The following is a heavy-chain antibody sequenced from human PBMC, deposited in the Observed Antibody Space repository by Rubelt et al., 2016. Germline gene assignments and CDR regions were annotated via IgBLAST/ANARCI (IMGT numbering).Heavy chain of an antibody. Sequence: QVQLQQWGAGLLKPSETLSLTCAVYGGSFSGYYWSWIRQPPGKGLEWIGEINHSGSTNYNPSLKSRVTISVDTSKNQFSRELGSVTAADTAVYYWARSCIGGACYVPGAFDIWGRGTMVTVSS. V-gene: IGHV4-34*01. D-gene: IGHD2-15*01. CDR1: GGSFSGYY. CDR3: ARSCIGGACYVPGAFDI. J-gene: IGHJ3*02. CDR2: INHSGST.